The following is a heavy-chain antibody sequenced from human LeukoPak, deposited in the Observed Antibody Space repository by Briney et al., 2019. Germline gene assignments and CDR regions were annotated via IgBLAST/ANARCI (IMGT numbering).Heavy chain of an antibody. CDR3: TRDLLGGSGTFDP. D-gene: IGHD3-10*01. CDR1: GYTFTGYY. CDR2: INPDSGDT. J-gene: IGHJ5*02. V-gene: IGHV1-2*02. Sequence: ASVKVSFKASGYTFTGYYLHWVRQAPGQGLEWMGWINPDSGDTNYLQKFQGGVIMTRDTSISTAYMELSRLRTDDTAVYYCTRDLLGGSGTFDPWGQGTLVTVSS.